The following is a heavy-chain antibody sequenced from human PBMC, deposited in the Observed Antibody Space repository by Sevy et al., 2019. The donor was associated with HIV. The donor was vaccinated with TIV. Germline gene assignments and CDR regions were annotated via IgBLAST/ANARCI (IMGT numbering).Heavy chain of an antibody. CDR3: TRDLYGSCWFYFDY. Sequence: GGSLRLSCTASGFTFSDYAMSWVRQAPGQGLEWVGFIKTKIYGGTTDYAAHVKGRFIILRDDSKNIAYLLMNSLKTEDAAVYYCTRDLYGSCWFYFDYWGQGTLVTVSS. CDR2: IKTKIYGGTT. J-gene: IGHJ4*02. CDR1: GFTFSDYA. D-gene: IGHD6-19*01. V-gene: IGHV3-49*04.